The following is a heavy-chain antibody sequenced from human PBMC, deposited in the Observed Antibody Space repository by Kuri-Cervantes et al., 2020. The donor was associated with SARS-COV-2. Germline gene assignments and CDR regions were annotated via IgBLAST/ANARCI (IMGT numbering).Heavy chain of an antibody. D-gene: IGHD3-22*01. CDR3: ARDLLLYYDSSGYHNWFDP. Sequence: GSLRLSCTVSGGSISSSSYYWGWIRQPPGKGLEWIGYIYYSGSTNYNPSLKSRVTISVDTSKNQFSLKLSSVTAADTAVYYCARDLLLYYDSSGYHNWFDPWGQGTLVTVSS. CDR2: IYYSGST. J-gene: IGHJ5*02. CDR1: GGSISSSSYY. V-gene: IGHV4-61*01.